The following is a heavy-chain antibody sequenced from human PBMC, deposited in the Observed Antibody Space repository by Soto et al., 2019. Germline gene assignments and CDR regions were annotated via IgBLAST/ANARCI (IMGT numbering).Heavy chain of an antibody. CDR2: VDGSGGDT. CDR3: AKEFFAAGYAATSAFDL. Sequence: GGSLRLSCAASGFTFSSHAMGWLRQTPGTGPEWVAFVDGSGGDTSYADSVKGRFTISRDNSDNLLYLHMNSLRAEDTGRYFCAKEFFAAGYAATSAFDLWGQGPLATVSS. V-gene: IGHV3-23*01. CDR1: GFTFSSHA. J-gene: IGHJ4*02. D-gene: IGHD2-8*01.